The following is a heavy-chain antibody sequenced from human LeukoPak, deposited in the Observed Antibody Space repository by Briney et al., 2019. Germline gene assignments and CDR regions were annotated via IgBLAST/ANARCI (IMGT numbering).Heavy chain of an antibody. J-gene: IGHJ4*02. CDR1: GFTYSNHA. CDR2: IFYDGSHK. V-gene: IGHV3-30-3*01. D-gene: IGHD2-2*01. CDR3: ARDLREYRENVAYFDS. Sequence: GGSLTLSCTASGFTYSNHAMHWVRQAPGKGLEWVAVIFYDGSHKYFADSVKGRFTISRDSSEHTLSLQMSSLRTEDTAVYYCARDLREYRENVAYFDSWGQGTLVTVSS.